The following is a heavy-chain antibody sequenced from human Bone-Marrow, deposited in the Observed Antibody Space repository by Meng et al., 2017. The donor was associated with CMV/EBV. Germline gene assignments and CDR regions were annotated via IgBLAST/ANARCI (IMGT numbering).Heavy chain of an antibody. CDR3: ARFPPLSSSSSGRVD. CDR2: MNPNSGDT. Sequence: ASVKVSCKASGYTFTSYDINWVRQATGQGLEWMGWMNPNSGDTGYAQNFQGRVTMTRNTSISTAYMELSSLRSADTAVYYCARFPPLSSSSSGRVDWGQGELVTFAS. D-gene: IGHD6-6*01. J-gene: IGHJ4*02. CDR1: GYTFTSYD. V-gene: IGHV1-8*01.